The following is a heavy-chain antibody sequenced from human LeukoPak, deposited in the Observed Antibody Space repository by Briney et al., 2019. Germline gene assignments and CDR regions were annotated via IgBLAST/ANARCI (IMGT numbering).Heavy chain of an antibody. CDR2: VNPNNGGT. D-gene: IGHD1-1*01. CDR3: GRDRHWNQGNFDY. V-gene: IGHV1-2*02. CDR1: GYTITGYY. Sequence: ASVKVSCKAFGYTITGYYIHWVRQAPGQGLEWMGWVNPNNGGTKSAQKFQGRVTRTRDPSIVKTYMELNRLTYDDTAVYYCGRDRHWNQGNFDYWGQGTLVTVSS. J-gene: IGHJ4*02.